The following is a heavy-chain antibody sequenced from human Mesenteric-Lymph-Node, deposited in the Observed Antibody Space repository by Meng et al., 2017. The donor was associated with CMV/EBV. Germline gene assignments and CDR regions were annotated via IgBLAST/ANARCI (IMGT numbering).Heavy chain of an antibody. CDR1: GFTFNNYD. Sequence: GGSLRLSCAASGFTFNNYDMTWVRQAPGKGLEGVSVISGSGGSTHYADSVKGRFTISRDNSKNPLYLQMNSLRAEDTAVYHCAKEKEPYYYYGMDVWGQGTTVTVSS. J-gene: IGHJ6*02. V-gene: IGHV3-23*01. CDR2: ISGSGGST. CDR3: AKEKEPYYYYGMDV. D-gene: IGHD1-14*01.